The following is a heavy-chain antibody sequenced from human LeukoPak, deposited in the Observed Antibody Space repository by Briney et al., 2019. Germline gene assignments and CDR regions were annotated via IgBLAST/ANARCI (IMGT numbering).Heavy chain of an antibody. CDR1: GFTFSSYG. D-gene: IGHD6-13*01. J-gene: IGHJ5*02. V-gene: IGHV3-33*01. CDR3: ARDRLPGIAAARGWFDP. Sequence: GGSLRLSCAASGFTFSSYGMHWVRQAPGKGLEWVAVIWYDGGNKSYADSVKGRFTISRDNSKNTLYLQMNSLRAEDTAVYYCARDRLPGIAAARGWFDPWGQGTLVTVSS. CDR2: IWYDGGNK.